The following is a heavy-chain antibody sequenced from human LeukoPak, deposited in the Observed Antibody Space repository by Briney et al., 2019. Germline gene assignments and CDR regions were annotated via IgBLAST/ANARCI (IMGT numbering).Heavy chain of an antibody. J-gene: IGHJ4*02. Sequence: NPSETLSLTCTVSGGSISSISYYWGWIRQHPGKGLEWIGRIYYSGNTYYKPSLQSRVTISVDTSKNQFSLKTRSVTAADTAVYYCAKMTGSYSHPFDYWGQGTLVTVSS. CDR2: IYYSGNT. CDR1: GGSISSISYY. CDR3: AKMTGSYSHPFDY. D-gene: IGHD1-26*01. V-gene: IGHV4-39*01.